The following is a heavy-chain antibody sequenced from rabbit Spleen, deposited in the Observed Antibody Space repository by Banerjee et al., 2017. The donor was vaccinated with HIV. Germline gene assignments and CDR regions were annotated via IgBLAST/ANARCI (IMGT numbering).Heavy chain of an antibody. CDR1: GFSFSSGY. CDR2: IYTGDGST. J-gene: IGHJ4*01. V-gene: IGHV1S45*01. D-gene: IGHD1-1*01. Sequence: QEQLEESGGGLVTPGGTLTLTCKASGFSFSSGYMCWVRQAPGKGLEWIGCIYTGDGSTYYASWAKGRFTISKTSSTTVTLQMTSLTAADTATYFCARDVPGSGNGYLDLNLWGPGTLVTVS. CDR3: ARDVPGSGNGYLDLNL.